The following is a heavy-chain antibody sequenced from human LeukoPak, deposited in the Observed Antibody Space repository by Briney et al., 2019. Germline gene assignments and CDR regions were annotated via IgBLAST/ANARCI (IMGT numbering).Heavy chain of an antibody. V-gene: IGHV3-30-3*01. Sequence: PGGSLRLSCAASGYTFSSYAMHWVRQAPGKGLEWVAVISYDGSNKYYADSVKGRFTISRDNSKNTLYLQMNSLRAEDTAVYYCARASYGSESPGPFYYGVDVWGQGTTVTVSS. J-gene: IGHJ6*02. CDR3: ARASYGSESPGPFYYGVDV. CDR1: GYTFSSYA. CDR2: ISYDGSNK. D-gene: IGHD3-10*01.